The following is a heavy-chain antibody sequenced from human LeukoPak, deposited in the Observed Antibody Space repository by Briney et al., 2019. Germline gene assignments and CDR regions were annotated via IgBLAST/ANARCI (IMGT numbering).Heavy chain of an antibody. D-gene: IGHD3-22*01. V-gene: IGHV3-30*19. Sequence: GGSLRLSCAASGFTFSSYGMHWVRQAPGKGLEWVAVISYDGSNKYYADSVKGRFTISRDNSKNTLYLQMNSLRAEDTAVYYCAREATYYYDSSGSTHLLGDAFDIWGQGTMVTVSS. CDR2: ISYDGSNK. CDR1: GFTFSSYG. CDR3: AREATYYYDSSGSTHLLGDAFDI. J-gene: IGHJ3*02.